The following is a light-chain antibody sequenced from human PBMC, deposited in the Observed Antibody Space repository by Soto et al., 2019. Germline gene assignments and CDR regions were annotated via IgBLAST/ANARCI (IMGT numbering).Light chain of an antibody. Sequence: QSVLTQPASVSGSPGQSISISCTGTSSDVVTYNLVSWYQQHPGKAPTVLIYEGTKRPSGVSNRFSGSKSGNTASLTISGLQTEDEADYYCYSFAGSTTFSYVFGPGTKFTVL. V-gene: IGLV2-23*03. CDR3: YSFAGSTTFSYV. J-gene: IGLJ1*01. CDR1: SSDVVTYNL. CDR2: EGT.